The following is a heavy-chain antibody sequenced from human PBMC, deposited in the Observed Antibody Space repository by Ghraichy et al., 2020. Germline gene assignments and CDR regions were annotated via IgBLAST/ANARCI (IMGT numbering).Heavy chain of an antibody. CDR3: ARKAGIAVAGTASP. Sequence: SQTLSLTCAVYGGSFSGYYWSWIRQPPGKALEWIGEINHSGSTNYNPSLKSRVTISVDTSKNQFSLKLSSVTAADTAVYYCARKAGIAVAGTASPWGQGTLVTVSS. CDR2: INHSGST. CDR1: GGSFSGYY. J-gene: IGHJ5*02. V-gene: IGHV4-34*01. D-gene: IGHD6-19*01.